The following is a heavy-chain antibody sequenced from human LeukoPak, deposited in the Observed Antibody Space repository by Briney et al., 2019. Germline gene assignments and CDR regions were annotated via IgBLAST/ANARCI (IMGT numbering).Heavy chain of an antibody. CDR3: AKDRYSFDY. Sequence: GGSLRLSCAASGFTFSSYGMHWVRQAPGKGLEWVAVISYDGSNKYYADSVKGRFTISRDNSKNTLYLQMNSLRAEDTAVYYCAKDRYSFDYWGQGTLVTVSS. D-gene: IGHD2-15*01. CDR1: GFTFSSYG. V-gene: IGHV3-30*18. J-gene: IGHJ4*02. CDR2: ISYDGSNK.